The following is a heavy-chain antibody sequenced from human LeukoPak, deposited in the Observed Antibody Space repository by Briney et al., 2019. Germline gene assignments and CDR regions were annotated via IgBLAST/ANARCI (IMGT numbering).Heavy chain of an antibody. CDR3: ARGQLSITIFGVVTDDAFDI. Sequence: SETLSLTCTVSGGSISSYYWSWIRQPAGKGLEWIGRIYTSGSTNYNPSLKSRVTMSVDTSKNQFSLKLSSVTAADTAVYYCARGQLSITIFGVVTDDAFDIWGQGTMVTVSS. CDR1: GGSISSYY. V-gene: IGHV4-4*07. J-gene: IGHJ3*02. CDR2: IYTSGST. D-gene: IGHD3-3*01.